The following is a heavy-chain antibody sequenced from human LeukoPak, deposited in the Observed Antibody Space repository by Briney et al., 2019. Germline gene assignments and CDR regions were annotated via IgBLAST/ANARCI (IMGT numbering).Heavy chain of an antibody. D-gene: IGHD3-22*01. V-gene: IGHV4-34*01. CDR2: INHSGST. CDR3: ARGDLGVTMIRRFYYFDY. Sequence: SETLSLTCAVYGGSFSGYYWSWIRQPPGKGLEWIGEINHSGSTNYNPSLKSRVTISVDTSKNQFSLKLSSVTAADTAVYYCARGDLGVTMIRRFYYFDYWGQGTLVTVSS. CDR1: GGSFSGYY. J-gene: IGHJ4*02.